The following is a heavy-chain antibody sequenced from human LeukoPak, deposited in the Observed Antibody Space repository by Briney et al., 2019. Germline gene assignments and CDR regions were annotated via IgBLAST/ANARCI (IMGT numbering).Heavy chain of an antibody. Sequence: SETLSLTCTVSGGSISSGSYYWSWIRQPAGKGLEWIGRIYTSGSTNYNPSLKSRVTISVDTSKNQFSLKLSSVTAADTAVYYCARAIPYYGMDVWGQGTTVTVSS. CDR3: ARAIPYYGMDV. CDR2: IYTSGST. V-gene: IGHV4-61*02. CDR1: GGSISSGSYY. J-gene: IGHJ6*02.